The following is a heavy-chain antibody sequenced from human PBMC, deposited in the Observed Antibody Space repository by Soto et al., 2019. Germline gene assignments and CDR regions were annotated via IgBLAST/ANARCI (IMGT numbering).Heavy chain of an antibody. D-gene: IGHD3-22*01. V-gene: IGHV4-31*03. CDR1: GGSISSGSYY. CDR3: ARATIYDKYYYYALDV. CDR2: IYYSGST. J-gene: IGHJ6*02. Sequence: SETLSLTCTVSGGSISSGSYYWSWIRQHPGKGLEWIGYIYYSGSTYYNPSLKSRVTISVDTSKNQFSLKLSSVTAADTAVYYCARATIYDKYYYYALDVWGQGTTVTVSS.